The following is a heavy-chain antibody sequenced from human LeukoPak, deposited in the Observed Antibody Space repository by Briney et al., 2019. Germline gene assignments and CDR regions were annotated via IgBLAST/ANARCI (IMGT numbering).Heavy chain of an antibody. CDR3: ARPPHY. J-gene: IGHJ4*02. CDR1: GYTFTRYA. Sequence: GASVKVSCKASGYTFTRYAITWVRQAPGQGPEWMGRISTYNGNTNYAQKLQGRVTMTTDTSTSTAYMELSSLRSEDTAVYYCARPPHYWGQGTLVTVSS. D-gene: IGHD1-14*01. V-gene: IGHV1-18*01. CDR2: ISTYNGNT.